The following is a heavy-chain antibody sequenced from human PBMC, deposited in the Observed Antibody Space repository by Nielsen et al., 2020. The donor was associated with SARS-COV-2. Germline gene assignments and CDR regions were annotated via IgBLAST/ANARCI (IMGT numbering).Heavy chain of an antibody. J-gene: IGHJ6*02. CDR2: INTNTGNP. CDR3: ARPDSSPDHYYYYGMDV. Sequence: WVRQAPGQGLEWMGWINTNTGNPTYAQGFTGRFVFSLDTSASTAYLQISSLKAEDTAVYYCARPDSSPDHYYYYGMDVWGQGTTVTVSS. D-gene: IGHD6-13*01. V-gene: IGHV7-4-1*02.